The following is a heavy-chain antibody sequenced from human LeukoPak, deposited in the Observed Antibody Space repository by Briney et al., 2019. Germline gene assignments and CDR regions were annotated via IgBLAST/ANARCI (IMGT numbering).Heavy chain of an antibody. CDR2: IYYSGST. CDR3: ARLCSSTSCYPWDY. V-gene: IGHV4-31*03. D-gene: IGHD2-2*01. J-gene: IGHJ4*02. CDR1: GGSISSGGYY. Sequence: PSETLSLTCTVSGGSISSGGYYWSWTRQHPGKGLEWIGYIYYSGSTYYNPSLKSRVTTSVDTSKNQFSLKLSSVTAADTAVYYCARLCSSTSCYPWDYWGQGTLVTVSS.